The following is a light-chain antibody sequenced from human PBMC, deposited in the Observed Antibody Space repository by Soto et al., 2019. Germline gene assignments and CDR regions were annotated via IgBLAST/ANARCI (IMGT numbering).Light chain of an antibody. CDR1: QDISVY. J-gene: IGKJ5*01. Sequence: DIQMTQSPSSLSASVGDRVTITCRASQDISVYLAWYQQKPGKVPKLLIYSASTLQSGVPSRFSGSGSGTDFTLTISSLQPEDVATYYGQKFNTAPLPFGQGTRLEIK. CDR2: SAS. V-gene: IGKV1-27*01. CDR3: QKFNTAPLP.